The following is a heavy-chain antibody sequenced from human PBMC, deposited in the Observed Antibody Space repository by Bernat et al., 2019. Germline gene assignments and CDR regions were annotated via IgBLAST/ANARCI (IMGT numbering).Heavy chain of an antibody. CDR2: IWYDGSNE. V-gene: IGHV3-33*01. CDR1: KFTFSSYG. Sequence: QVQVVESGGGVVQPGRSLRLSCEASKFTFSSYGMHWVRQAPGKGLEWVAVIWYDGSNENYADSVKGRFTISRDNSKNTLYLQMNSLRAEDTAVYYCARDSSFDYWGQGTLVTVSS. CDR3: ARDSSFDY. D-gene: IGHD2-2*01. J-gene: IGHJ4*02.